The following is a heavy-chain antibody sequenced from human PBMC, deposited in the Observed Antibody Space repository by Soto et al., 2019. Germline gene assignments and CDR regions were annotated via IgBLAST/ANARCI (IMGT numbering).Heavy chain of an antibody. CDR2: IYPGDSDT. J-gene: IGHJ4*02. CDR1: GYSFTSFW. V-gene: IGHV5-51*01. Sequence: GASLKISCKGCGYSFTSFWIGWVRQMPGKGLEWMGIIYPGDSDTRYSPSFQGQVTISADKSISTAYLQWSSLKASDTAMYYSARQTKSATYYYDSSGSDYWGQGTLVTVSS. D-gene: IGHD3-22*01. CDR3: ARQTKSATYYYDSSGSDY.